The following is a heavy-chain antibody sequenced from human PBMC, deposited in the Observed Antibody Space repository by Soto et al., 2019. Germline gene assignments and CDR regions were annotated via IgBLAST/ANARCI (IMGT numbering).Heavy chain of an antibody. J-gene: IGHJ5*01. Sequence: LSLTCSVSGAPLHSGNYYWSWIRQVPGEGLEGIGHIYVTGAVDYNPSLRERITISQDTSERQFSLNLRLVTAADTAFYYCARLRIANNNYKWFDSWGQGTLVTVSS. D-gene: IGHD2-21*01. CDR1: GAPLHSGNYY. CDR3: ARLRIANNNYKWFDS. CDR2: IYVTGAV. V-gene: IGHV4-31*03.